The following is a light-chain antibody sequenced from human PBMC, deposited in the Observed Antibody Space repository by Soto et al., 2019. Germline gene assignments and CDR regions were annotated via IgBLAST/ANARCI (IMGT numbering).Light chain of an antibody. CDR3: QQYNSYST. J-gene: IGKJ1*01. CDR2: KAS. CDR1: QTISTW. Sequence: DIQMTQSPPTLSASVGDRVTITCRASQTISTWLAWYQQKPGKAPKLLIYKASKLENGVPSRFSGSGSGTEFTLTISSLQPDDFATYYCQQYNSYSTFGQGTKVVIK. V-gene: IGKV1-5*03.